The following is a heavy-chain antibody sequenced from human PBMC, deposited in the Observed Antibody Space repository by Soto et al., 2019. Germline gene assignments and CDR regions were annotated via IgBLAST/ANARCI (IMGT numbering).Heavy chain of an antibody. D-gene: IGHD3-10*01. CDR1: AYTFTNYY. CDR3: SITRHYHGAAFDS. CDR2: IYPGDSET. J-gene: IGHJ4*01. V-gene: IGHV5-51*01. Sequence: GESLKISCNGSAYTFTNYYIGWVRQMPGKGLEWMGIIYPGDSETTYSPSFQGQVTFSVDKSLNIAYLQWSSLKASDTGIYYCSITRHYHGAAFDSWGHGTLVTVSS.